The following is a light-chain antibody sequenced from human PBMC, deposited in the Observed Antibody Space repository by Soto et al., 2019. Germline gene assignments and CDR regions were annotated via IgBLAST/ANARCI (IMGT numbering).Light chain of an antibody. V-gene: IGKV3-11*01. CDR3: QHRSVSDPLT. CDR2: DVS. Sequence: EIVLTQSPATLPLSPGERASLSCRASQGVGSSLAWYQQKPGQAPKLPIYDVSNRATGIPARFSGSASGTDFTLTISTLEPEDFAVYYCQHRSVSDPLTFGGGTKVDIK. J-gene: IGKJ4*01. CDR1: QGVGSS.